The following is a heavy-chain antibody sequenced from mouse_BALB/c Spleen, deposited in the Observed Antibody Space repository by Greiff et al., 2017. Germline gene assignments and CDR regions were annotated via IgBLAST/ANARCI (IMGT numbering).Heavy chain of an antibody. J-gene: IGHJ2*01. CDR2: IYPGNSDT. Sequence: EVQLQQSGTVLARPGASVKMSCKASGYSFTSYWMHWVKQRPGQGLEWIGAIYPGNSDTSYNQKFKGKAKLTAVTSASTAYMELSSLTNEDSAVYYCTRTITTVVAHFDDWGQGTTLTVSS. D-gene: IGHD1-1*01. CDR3: TRTITTVVAHFDD. CDR1: GYSFTSYW. V-gene: IGHV1-5*01.